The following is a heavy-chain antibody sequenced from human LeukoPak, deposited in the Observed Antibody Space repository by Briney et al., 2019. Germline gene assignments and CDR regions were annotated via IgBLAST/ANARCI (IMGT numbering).Heavy chain of an antibody. V-gene: IGHV4-39*01. Sequence: SETLSLTCTVSGGSISTSTYYWGWIRQSPGKGLEWIANIFTVGSTYYNPSLKSRVTISADTSNNQFSLKLSSVTDADTAVYYCARAWVDYYDRSGSHYSGHFFDFWGQGTPVTVSS. J-gene: IGHJ4*02. D-gene: IGHD3-22*01. CDR1: GGSISTSTYY. CDR2: IFTVGST. CDR3: ARAWVDYYDRSGSHYSGHFFDF.